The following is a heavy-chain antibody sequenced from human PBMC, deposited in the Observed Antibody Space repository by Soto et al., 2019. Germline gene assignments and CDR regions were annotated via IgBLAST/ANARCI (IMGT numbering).Heavy chain of an antibody. CDR3: VKDGSSGWPYFYDMDV. Sequence: QVHLVESGGGVVQPGRSLRLSCAASGFTFSNYGMHWVRQAPGKGLEWVAVISYDGSNKYYADSVKGRFTISRDNSKNTLYLQMSSLRAEHTAVYYCVKDGSSGWPYFYDMDVWGQGTTVTVSS. CDR2: ISYDGSNK. J-gene: IGHJ6*02. D-gene: IGHD6-19*01. V-gene: IGHV3-30*18. CDR1: GFTFSNYG.